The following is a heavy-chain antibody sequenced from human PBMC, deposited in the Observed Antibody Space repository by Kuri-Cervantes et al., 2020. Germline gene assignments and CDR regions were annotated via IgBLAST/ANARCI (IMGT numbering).Heavy chain of an antibody. CDR3: ARRGKLRADWFDP. D-gene: IGHD3-10*01. CDR1: GYTFTSYA. J-gene: IGHJ5*02. Sequence: ASVKVSCKASGYTFTSYAMNWVRQAPGQGLEWMGWINPNSGGTNYAQKFQGWVTMTRDTSISTAYMELSRLRSDDTAVYYCARRGKLRADWFDPWGQGTLVTVSS. CDR2: INPNSGGT. V-gene: IGHV1-2*04.